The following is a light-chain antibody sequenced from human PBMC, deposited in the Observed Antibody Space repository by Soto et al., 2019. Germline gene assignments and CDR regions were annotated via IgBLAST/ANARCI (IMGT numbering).Light chain of an antibody. CDR1: SSDVGGSNY. Sequence: QSSLTQPASVSGSPGQSITISCTGTSSDVGGSNYVSWYQQHPGKAPKLMIYEVINRPSGVSNRFSGAKSGNTASLTISGLQAEDEADYYCNSYTSSSSSYVFGTGTKVTVL. V-gene: IGLV2-14*01. J-gene: IGLJ1*01. CDR3: NSYTSSSSSYV. CDR2: EVI.